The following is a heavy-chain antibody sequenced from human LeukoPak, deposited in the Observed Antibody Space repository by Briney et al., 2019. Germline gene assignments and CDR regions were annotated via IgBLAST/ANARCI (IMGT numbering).Heavy chain of an antibody. CDR1: GYTFTSYY. CDR2: INPSGGST. CDR3: ARDHQVGPVPTTTYYFDY. Sequence: ASVKVSCKASGYTFTSYYMHWVRQAPGQGLEWMGIINPSGGSTSYAQKFQGRVTMTRDTSTSTVYMELSSLRSEDTAVYYCARDHQVGPVPTTTYYFDYWGLGTLVTVSS. V-gene: IGHV1-46*01. J-gene: IGHJ4*02. D-gene: IGHD1-1*01.